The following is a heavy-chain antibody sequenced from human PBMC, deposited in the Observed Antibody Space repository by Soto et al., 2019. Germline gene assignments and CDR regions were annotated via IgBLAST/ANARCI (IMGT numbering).Heavy chain of an antibody. CDR2: IYYSGST. V-gene: IGHV4-59*01. J-gene: IGHJ5*02. CDR3: ARDRSAKNWLDP. Sequence: SETLSLTCTVSGGSISSYYWSWIRQPPGKGLEWIGYIYYSGSTNYNPSLKSRVTISVDTSKNQFSLKLSSVTAADTAVYYCARDRSAKNWLDPWGQGTLVTVS. CDR1: GGSISSYY.